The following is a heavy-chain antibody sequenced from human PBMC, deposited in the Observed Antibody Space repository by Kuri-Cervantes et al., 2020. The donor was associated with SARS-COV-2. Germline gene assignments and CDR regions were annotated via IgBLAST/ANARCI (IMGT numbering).Heavy chain of an antibody. CDR1: GFTVSSNY. CDR3: AKDRIQLWLKSWYFDL. Sequence: LSLTCAASGFTVSSNYMSWVRQAPGKGLEWVSGISGSGGSTYYADSVKGRFTISRDNSKNTLYLQMNSLRAEDTAVYYCAKDRIQLWLKSWYFDLWGRGTLVTVSS. V-gene: IGHV3-23*01. CDR2: ISGSGGST. D-gene: IGHD5-18*01. J-gene: IGHJ2*01.